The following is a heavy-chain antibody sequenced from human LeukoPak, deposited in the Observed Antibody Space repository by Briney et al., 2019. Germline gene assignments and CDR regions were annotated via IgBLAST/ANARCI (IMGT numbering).Heavy chain of an antibody. J-gene: IGHJ4*02. CDR2: ISESGGST. CDR1: GFTSSTSA. D-gene: IGHD3-10*01. CDR3: AKGSF. Sequence: GGSLRLSCAASGFTSSTSAMSWVRQAPGKGLEWVSGISESGGSTYYADSVKGRFTSSRDNSKNTLYLQMNNLRAEDTAAYYCAKGSFWGQGTLVTVSS. V-gene: IGHV3-23*01.